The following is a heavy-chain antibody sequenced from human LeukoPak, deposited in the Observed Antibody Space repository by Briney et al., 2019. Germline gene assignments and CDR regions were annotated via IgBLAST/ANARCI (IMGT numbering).Heavy chain of an antibody. J-gene: IGHJ6*03. CDR3: AKEGVTINYYMDV. CDR2: IKYDENK. V-gene: IGHV3-30*02. D-gene: IGHD3-10*01. Sequence: GGSLRLSCVASGFTFDSYGMHWVRQAPGKGLEWVAFIKYDENKYYTDSVKGRITISRDNSKNTLYLQMNSLKTEDTGVYYCAKEGVTINYYMDVWGKGTTVTVSS. CDR1: GFTFDSYG.